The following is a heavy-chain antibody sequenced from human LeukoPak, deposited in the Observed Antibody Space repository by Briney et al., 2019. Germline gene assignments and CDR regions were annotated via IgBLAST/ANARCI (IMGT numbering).Heavy chain of an antibody. Sequence: SETLSLTCTVSGGSISSYYWSWIRQPPGKGLAWIGYIYYSGSTNYNPSLKSRVTISVDTSKNQFSLKLSSVTAADTAVYYCARGETIFGVVIEYWGQGTLVTVSS. D-gene: IGHD3-3*01. CDR2: IYYSGST. V-gene: IGHV4-59*01. CDR3: ARGETIFGVVIEY. CDR1: GGSISSYY. J-gene: IGHJ4*02.